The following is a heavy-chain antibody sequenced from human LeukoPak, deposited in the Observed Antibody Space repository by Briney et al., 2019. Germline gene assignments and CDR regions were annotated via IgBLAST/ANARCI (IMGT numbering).Heavy chain of an antibody. CDR3: ARRGYSGYDTAYNWFDP. Sequence: SETLSLTCTVSGGSISSSSYYWGWIRQPPGKGLEWIGSIYYSGSTYYNPSLKSRVTISVDTSKNQFSLKLSSVTAADTAVYYCARRGYSGYDTAYNWFDPWGQGTLVTVSS. V-gene: IGHV4-39*01. D-gene: IGHD5-12*01. J-gene: IGHJ5*02. CDR1: GGSISSSSYY. CDR2: IYYSGST.